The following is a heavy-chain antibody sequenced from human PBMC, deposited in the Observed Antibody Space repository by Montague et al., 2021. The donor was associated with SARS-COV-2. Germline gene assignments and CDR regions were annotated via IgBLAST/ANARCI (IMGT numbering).Heavy chain of an antibody. Sequence: SETLSLTCTVPGGSITVSRYDWGWIRQPPGKGLEWIGSVHYTGTTSYNASLKSRLTISVDTSENQFSLKMTSVTASDTAVYYCAGHRANAGSFDIWGQGTMVTVSS. D-gene: IGHD1-1*01. CDR3: AGHRANAGSFDI. V-gene: IGHV4-39*01. CDR1: GGSITVSRYD. J-gene: IGHJ3*02. CDR2: VHYTGTT.